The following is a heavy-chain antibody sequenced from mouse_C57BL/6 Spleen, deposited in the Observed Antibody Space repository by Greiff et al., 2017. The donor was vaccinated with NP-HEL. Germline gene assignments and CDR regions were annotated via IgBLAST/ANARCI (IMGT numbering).Heavy chain of an antibody. D-gene: IGHD2-4*01. Sequence: VQLQQSGTDLVKPGASVKLSCKASGYTFTSYWMHWVKQRPGQGLEWIGNINPSNGGTNYNEKFKSKATLTVDKSSSTAYMQLSSLTSEDSAVYYCAGEGLRRGYAMDYWGQGTSVTVSS. J-gene: IGHJ4*01. V-gene: IGHV1-53*01. CDR2: INPSNGGT. CDR3: AGEGLRRGYAMDY. CDR1: GYTFTSYW.